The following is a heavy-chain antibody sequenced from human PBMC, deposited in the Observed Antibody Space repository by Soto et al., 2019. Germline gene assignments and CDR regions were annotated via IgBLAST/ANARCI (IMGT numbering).Heavy chain of an antibody. CDR1: GFTFSSYA. D-gene: IGHD3-10*01. CDR2: ISYDGSNK. V-gene: IGHV3-30-3*01. Sequence: GGSLRLSCAASGFTFSSYAMHWVRQAPGKGLEWVAVISYDGSNKYYADSVKGRFTISRDNSKNTLYLQMNSLRAEDTAVYYCARVQYYGSGSYYSLKDYYYGMDVWGQGTTVTVSS. CDR3: ARVQYYGSGSYYSLKDYYYGMDV. J-gene: IGHJ6*02.